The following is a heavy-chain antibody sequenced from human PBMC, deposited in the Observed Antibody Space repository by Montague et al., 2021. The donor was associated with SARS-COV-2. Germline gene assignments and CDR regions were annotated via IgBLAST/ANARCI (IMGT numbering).Heavy chain of an antibody. V-gene: IGHV3-23*01. J-gene: IGHJ4*02. Sequence: SLRLSCAASGFIFSTYAMSWVRQAPGKGLEWVSTVSSIGGSTFYADSVKGRFTVSRDNSKNTLYLQMNSLRAEDTAVYYCAKDLEQWLVGRDYFDYWGQGTLVTVSS. D-gene: IGHD6-19*01. CDR2: VSSIGGST. CDR1: GFIFSTYA. CDR3: AKDLEQWLVGRDYFDY.